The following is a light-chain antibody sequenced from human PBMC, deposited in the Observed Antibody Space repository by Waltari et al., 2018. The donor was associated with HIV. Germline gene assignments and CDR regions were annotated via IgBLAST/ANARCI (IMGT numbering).Light chain of an antibody. CDR3: CSYAGSYTFGV. J-gene: IGLJ3*02. Sequence: QSALTQPRSVSGSPGQSVTISCTGTSSDVGGYNYVSWYQQHPGKAPKLMIYDISKRPSGAPDRCSGSKAGNAASLTISGLQAEDEADYYCCSYAGSYTFGVFGGGTKLTVL. CDR2: DIS. V-gene: IGLV2-11*01. CDR1: SSDVGGYNY.